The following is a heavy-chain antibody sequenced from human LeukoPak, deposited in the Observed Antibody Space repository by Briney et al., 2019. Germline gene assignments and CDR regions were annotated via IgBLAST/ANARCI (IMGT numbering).Heavy chain of an antibody. CDR3: ARDVDGAY. CDR1: GGSFSGYY. Sequence: PSETLSLTCAVYGGSFSGYYWSWIRQPPGKGLEWIGEINHSGSTNYNPSLKSRVTISVDTSRNQFSLKLSSVTAADTAVYYCARDVDGAYWGQRTLVTVSS. J-gene: IGHJ4*02. D-gene: IGHD3-16*01. CDR2: INHSGST. V-gene: IGHV4-34*01.